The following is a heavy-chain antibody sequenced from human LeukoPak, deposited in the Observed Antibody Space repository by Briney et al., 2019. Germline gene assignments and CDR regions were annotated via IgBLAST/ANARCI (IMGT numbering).Heavy chain of an antibody. J-gene: IGHJ4*02. CDR1: GFTFSSYW. D-gene: IGHD3-3*01. V-gene: IGHV3-7*01. CDR2: IKQDGSEK. CDR3: ARDWSRGFDY. Sequence: GGSLRLSCAASGFTFSSYWMSWVRQAPGKGLEWVANIKQDGSEKYYVDSVKRRFTIYRENAKNLLYPQMNSLRAANTAFYCWARDWSRGFDYWGQGTLVTVSS.